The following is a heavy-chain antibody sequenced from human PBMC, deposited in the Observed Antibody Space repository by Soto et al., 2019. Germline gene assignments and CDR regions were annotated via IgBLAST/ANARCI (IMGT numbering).Heavy chain of an antibody. Sequence: SETLSLTCTVSGGSISSYYWSWIRQPPGKGLEWIGYIYYSGSTNYNPSLKSRVTISVDTSKNQFSLKLSSVTAADTAVYYCARVWGSGWFPVDYWGQGTLMTV. CDR3: ARVWGSGWFPVDY. J-gene: IGHJ4*02. CDR2: IYYSGST. D-gene: IGHD6-19*01. V-gene: IGHV4-59*01. CDR1: GGSISSYY.